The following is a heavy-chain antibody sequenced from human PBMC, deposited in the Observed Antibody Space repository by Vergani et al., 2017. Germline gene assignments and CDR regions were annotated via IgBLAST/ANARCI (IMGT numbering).Heavy chain of an antibody. D-gene: IGHD3-9*01. V-gene: IGHV1-46*03. CDR2: INPSGGHT. J-gene: IGHJ4*02. Sequence: QVQVVQSGAEVKKSGASVKVSCKTSGYTFSNYYMHWVRQAPGQGLEWMGIINPSGGHTNYAQKFQGRVTMTRDTSTSTVYRELSSLRSEDTAIYYCARGDYGILTGYRYWGQGTLVTVSA. CDR3: ARGDYGILTGYRY. CDR1: GYTFSNYY.